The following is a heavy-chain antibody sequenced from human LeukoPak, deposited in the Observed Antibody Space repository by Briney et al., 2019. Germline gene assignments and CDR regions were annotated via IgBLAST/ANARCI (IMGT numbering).Heavy chain of an antibody. CDR1: GFTFSSYS. CDR2: ISYDGSNK. Sequence: GGSLRLSCAASGFTFSSYSMNWVRQAPGKGLEWVAVISYDGSNKYYADSVKGRFTISRDNSKNTLYLQMNSLRAEDTAVYYCARDPTNYYDSSGYYYWGQGTLVTVSS. D-gene: IGHD3-22*01. J-gene: IGHJ4*02. V-gene: IGHV3-30*03. CDR3: ARDPTNYYDSSGYYY.